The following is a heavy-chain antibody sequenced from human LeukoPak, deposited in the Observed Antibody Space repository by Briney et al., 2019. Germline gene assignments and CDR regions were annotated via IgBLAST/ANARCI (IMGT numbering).Heavy chain of an antibody. V-gene: IGHV3-53*01. J-gene: IGHJ4*02. CDR1: GFTVSSNY. CDR3: ATSKRDYFDY. CDR2: IYSGGNT. Sequence: PGGSLRLSCAASGFTVSSNYMSWVRQAPGKGLEWVSVIYSGGNTYYAASVKGRFTISRDNSKNTLYLQMNSLRAEDTAVYYCATSKRDYFDYWGQGTLVTVSS.